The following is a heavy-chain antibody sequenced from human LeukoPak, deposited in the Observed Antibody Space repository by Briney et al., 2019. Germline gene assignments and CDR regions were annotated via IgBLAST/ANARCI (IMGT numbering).Heavy chain of an antibody. J-gene: IGHJ4*02. CDR3: AKGADHIVVVTDMGYFDY. V-gene: IGHV3-23*01. CDR1: GFTFNYYA. Sequence: QQGGSLRLSCAASGFTFNYYAMSWVRLAPGKGPEWVSSISGSGSSTYYADSVKGRVTISRDNSRNTLFLQMNSLSAEDTAVYYCAKGADHIVVVTDMGYFDYWGQGTLVAVSS. CDR2: ISGSGSST. D-gene: IGHD2-21*02.